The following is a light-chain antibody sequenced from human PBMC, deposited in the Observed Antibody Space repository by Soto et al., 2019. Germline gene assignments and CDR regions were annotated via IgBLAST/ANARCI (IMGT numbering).Light chain of an antibody. CDR3: QHYFTPPFP. J-gene: IGKJ2*01. CDR1: QSLFANCNNMNC. CDR2: WAS. Sequence: DIVMTQSPASLAVSLGERATIHCKSSQSLFANCNNMNCLAWYQHKPGQPPKMLILWASTRESGVPDRFSGGGSGTDFTLTISTLQAEDAAVYYCQHYFTPPFPFGQGTKLEIK. V-gene: IGKV4-1*01.